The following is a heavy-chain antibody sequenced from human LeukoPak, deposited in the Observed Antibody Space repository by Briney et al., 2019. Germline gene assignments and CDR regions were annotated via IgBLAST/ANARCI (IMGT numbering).Heavy chain of an antibody. V-gene: IGHV4-39*07. D-gene: IGHD6-19*01. CDR3: ARGLGIAVTREVLYFDY. Sequence: SETLSLTCGVSGGSINTNTFFWGWIRQPPGKGLEWIGNVFYSGNTLYNPSLKSRVTISVDTSKNQFSLKLSSVTAADTAVYYCARGLGIAVTREVLYFDYWGQGTLVTVSS. J-gene: IGHJ4*02. CDR1: GGSINTNTFF. CDR2: VFYSGNT.